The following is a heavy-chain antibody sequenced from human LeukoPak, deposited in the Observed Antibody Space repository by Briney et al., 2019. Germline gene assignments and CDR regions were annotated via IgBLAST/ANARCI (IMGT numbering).Heavy chain of an antibody. J-gene: IGHJ4*02. Sequence: PGGSLRLSCAASGFTVSNNYMSWVRQAPGKGLEWVSVIYSGGSTYYADSVKGRFSISRDNSKNTLYLQMNSLRAEDTAVYYCTPSIAVAGSLDYWGQGTLVTVSS. CDR1: GFTVSNNY. CDR2: IYSGGST. D-gene: IGHD6-19*01. V-gene: IGHV3-66*01. CDR3: TPSIAVAGSLDY.